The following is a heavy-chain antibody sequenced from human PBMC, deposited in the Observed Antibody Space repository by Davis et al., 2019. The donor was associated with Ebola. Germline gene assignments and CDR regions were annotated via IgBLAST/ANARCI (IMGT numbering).Heavy chain of an antibody. D-gene: IGHD3-22*01. CDR2: ISAYNGNT. CDR1: GYTFTSYG. CDR3: ARGDSYYDPSGYYAGPEAPDH. V-gene: IGHV1-18*04. J-gene: IGHJ4*02. Sequence: ASVKVSCKASGYTFTSYGISWVRQAPGQGLEWMGWISAYNGNTNHAQKLQGRITMTTDGSTNTVFMDLTSLSSDDTAVYYCARGDSYYDPSGYYAGPEAPDHWGQGTLVTVSS.